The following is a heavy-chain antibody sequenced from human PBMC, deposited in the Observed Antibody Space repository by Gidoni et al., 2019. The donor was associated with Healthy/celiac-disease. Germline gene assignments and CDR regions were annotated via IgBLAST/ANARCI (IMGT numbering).Heavy chain of an antibody. D-gene: IGHD3-22*01. Sequence: EVQLVESGGGLVQPGRSMRLSCAASGFTFDDYAMHWVRQAPGKGLEWVSGISWNSGSIGYADSVKGRFTISRDNAKNSLYLQMNSLRAEDTALYYCAKDTHNYYDSSEGFDYWGQGTLVTVSS. CDR3: AKDTHNYYDSSEGFDY. V-gene: IGHV3-9*01. CDR1: GFTFDDYA. CDR2: ISWNSGSI. J-gene: IGHJ4*02.